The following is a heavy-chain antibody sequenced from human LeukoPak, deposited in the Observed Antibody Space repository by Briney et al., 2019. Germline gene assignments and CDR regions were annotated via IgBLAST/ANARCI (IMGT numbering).Heavy chain of an antibody. CDR1: GFTFSSYG. Sequence: GGSLRLSCAASGFTFSSYGMHWVRQAPGKGLGWVAFIRFDGSNKYYADSVKGRFTISRDNSKNTLYLQMNSLRAEDTAVYYCAKVDRYYDICCYPDYWGQGTPVSVSS. J-gene: IGHJ4*02. CDR2: IRFDGSNK. D-gene: IGHD3-22*01. CDR3: AKVDRYYDICCYPDY. V-gene: IGHV3-30*02.